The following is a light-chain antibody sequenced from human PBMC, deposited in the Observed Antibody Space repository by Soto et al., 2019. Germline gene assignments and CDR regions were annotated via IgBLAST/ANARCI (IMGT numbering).Light chain of an antibody. CDR3: QQYDSFSLT. J-gene: IGKJ4*01. CDR1: QSISVW. V-gene: IGKV1-5*01. CDR2: DAS. Sequence: DIQMTQSPSTLSASVGDRVTITCRASQSISVWLAWYQQKPGRAPKLLIYDASNLETGVPSRFSGSGSGTEFTLTISSLQPDDFATYYCQQYDSFSLTFGGGTTVEIK.